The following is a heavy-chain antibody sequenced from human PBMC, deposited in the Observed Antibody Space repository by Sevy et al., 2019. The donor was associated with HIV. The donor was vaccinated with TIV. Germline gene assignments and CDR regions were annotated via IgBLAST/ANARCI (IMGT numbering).Heavy chain of an antibody. Sequence: GGSLRLSCAASGFTFDDYGMTWVRQAPGKGLEWVSGINWNGGSTGYADSVKGRFTISRDNAKNSLYLQMNGLRAEDTALYHCARAHSPRHPGWFDPWGQGTLVTVSS. CDR2: INWNGGST. CDR1: GFTFDDYG. CDR3: ARAHSPRHPGWFDP. D-gene: IGHD2-15*01. J-gene: IGHJ5*02. V-gene: IGHV3-20*01.